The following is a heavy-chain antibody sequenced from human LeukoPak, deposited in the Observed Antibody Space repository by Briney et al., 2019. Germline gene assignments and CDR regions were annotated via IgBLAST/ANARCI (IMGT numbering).Heavy chain of an antibody. CDR1: GFTFSSYA. J-gene: IGHJ6*03. Sequence: PGGSLRLSCAASGFTFSSYAMHWVRQAPGKGLEYVSAINSNGGNRHYADSVKGRFSISRDNSKNTLCLQMGSLRVEDMAVYYCARARLKGSSSASYQHYYLDVWGKGTTVTVSS. CDR3: ARARLKGSSSASYQHYYLDV. V-gene: IGHV3-64*02. CDR2: INSNGGNR. D-gene: IGHD6-6*01.